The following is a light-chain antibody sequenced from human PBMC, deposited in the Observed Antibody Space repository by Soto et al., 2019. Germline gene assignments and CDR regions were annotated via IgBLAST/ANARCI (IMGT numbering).Light chain of an antibody. CDR2: RNN. V-gene: IGLV1-47*01. Sequence: QPVLTQPPSASGTPGQRVTISCSGSSSNIGSNYVYWYQQLPGTAPKLLIYRNNQRPSGVPDRFSGSKSGTSASLAISGLRSEDEADYYCAAWDDSLSGVVVFGGGTKLTVL. CDR1: SSNIGSNY. CDR3: AAWDDSLSGVVV. J-gene: IGLJ2*01.